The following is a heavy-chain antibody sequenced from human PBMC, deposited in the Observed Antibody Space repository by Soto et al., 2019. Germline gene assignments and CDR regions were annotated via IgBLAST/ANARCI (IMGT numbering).Heavy chain of an antibody. CDR2: IYYSGRT. Sequence: PSETLSLTCIVSGESISSSSYYWGWIRQPPGKGLEWIGCIYYSGRTYYNPSFKSRVTISIDTSKNQFSLKLSSVTATDTAVYYCARQRTTVVTQAYFDHWGRGALVTVAS. J-gene: IGHJ4*02. V-gene: IGHV4-39*01. CDR3: ARQRTTVVTQAYFDH. CDR1: GESISSSSYY. D-gene: IGHD2-21*02.